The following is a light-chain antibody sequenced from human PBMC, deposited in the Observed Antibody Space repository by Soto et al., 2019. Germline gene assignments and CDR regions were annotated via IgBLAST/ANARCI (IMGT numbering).Light chain of an antibody. Sequence: DIQMTQSPSSLPASVGDRVTITCRASQSISNFLNWYQQKPGKAPKLLIYAASSLRSVVTSRFSGSRSGTDFTLTISSLQPEDFATYYCQQSYSRVTFGQGTKVDIK. J-gene: IGKJ1*01. CDR1: QSISNF. CDR3: QQSYSRVT. CDR2: AAS. V-gene: IGKV1-39*01.